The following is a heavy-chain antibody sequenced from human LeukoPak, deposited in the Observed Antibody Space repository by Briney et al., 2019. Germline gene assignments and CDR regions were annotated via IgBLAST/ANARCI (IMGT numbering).Heavy chain of an antibody. D-gene: IGHD1-1*01. CDR2: ISSSSSYI. J-gene: IGHJ4*02. CDR3: ARDLYAGTKTCFDY. CDR1: GFTVDSNY. Sequence: QSGGSLRLSCAASGFTVDSNYLSWVRQAPGKGLEWVSSISSSSSYIYYADSVKGRFTISRDNAKNSLYLQMNSLRAEDTAVYYCARDLYAGTKTCFDYWGQGTLVTVSS. V-gene: IGHV3-21*01.